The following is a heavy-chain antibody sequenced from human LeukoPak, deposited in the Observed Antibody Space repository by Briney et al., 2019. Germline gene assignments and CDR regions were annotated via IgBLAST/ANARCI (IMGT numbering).Heavy chain of an antibody. Sequence: ASVKVSCKVSGYTPTELSMHWVRQAPGKGLEWMGGFDPEDGETIYAQKFQGRVTMTEDTSTDTAYMELSSLRSEDTAVYYCATFRFLHELADYWGQGTLVTVSS. V-gene: IGHV1-24*01. CDR3: ATFRFLHELADY. CDR2: FDPEDGET. J-gene: IGHJ4*02. CDR1: GYTPTELS. D-gene: IGHD1-7*01.